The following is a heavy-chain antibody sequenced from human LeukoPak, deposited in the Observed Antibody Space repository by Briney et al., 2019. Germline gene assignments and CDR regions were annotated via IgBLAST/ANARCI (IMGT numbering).Heavy chain of an antibody. CDR3: ARGQDLRGSPTIYPLDY. D-gene: IGHD3-9*01. V-gene: IGHV4-59*01. J-gene: IGHJ4*02. CDR1: GGSISSYY. Sequence: PSETLSLTCTVSGGSISSYYWSWIRQPPGKGLEWIGYVYYSGSTYYNPSLKSRVTISVDTSKKQFSLKLTSVTTADTAVYYCARGQDLRGSPTIYPLDYWGQVTLVTVCS. CDR2: VYYSGST.